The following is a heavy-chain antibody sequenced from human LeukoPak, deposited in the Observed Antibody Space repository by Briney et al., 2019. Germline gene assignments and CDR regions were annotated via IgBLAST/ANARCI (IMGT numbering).Heavy chain of an antibody. CDR2: INHSGST. J-gene: IGHJ6*02. CDR3: ARDGYSYSHYYGIDV. CDR1: GGSFSGYY. D-gene: IGHD5-18*01. Sequence: SETLSLTCAVYGGSFSGYYWSWIRQPPGKGLEWIGEINHSGSTNYNPSLKSRVTISVDTSKNQFSLKLSSVTAADTAVYYCARDGYSYSHYYGIDVWGQGTTVTVSS. V-gene: IGHV4-34*01.